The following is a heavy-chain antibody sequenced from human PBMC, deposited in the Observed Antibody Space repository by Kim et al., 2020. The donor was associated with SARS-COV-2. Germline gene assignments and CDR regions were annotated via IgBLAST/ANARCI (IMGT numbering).Heavy chain of an antibody. CDR3: ARHVATDSGYSSRKYGMDV. Sequence: SETLSLTCTVSGGSISSSSYYWGWIRQPPGKGLEWIGSMCYSGNTYYNPYLKSRVTISVDTSKNQFSLKLSSVTAADTAVYYCARHVATDSGYSSRKYGMDVWGQGTTVTVSS. CDR1: GGSISSSSYY. J-gene: IGHJ6*02. D-gene: IGHD2-21*01. CDR2: MCYSGNT. V-gene: IGHV4-39*01.